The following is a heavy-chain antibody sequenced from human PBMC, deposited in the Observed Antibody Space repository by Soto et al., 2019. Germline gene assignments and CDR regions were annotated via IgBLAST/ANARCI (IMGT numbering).Heavy chain of an antibody. J-gene: IGHJ6*03. CDR2: FNREDGNI. CDR1: GYTLTEVS. V-gene: IGHV1-24*01. CDR3: ASGYVGYMDV. Sequence: QVQLVQSGAEVQKPGASVKVPCKVSGYTLTEVSMHWVRQAPGKGLEWMGGFNREDGNIIYAQKFQGRVIMTEDTSTDTAYLELSRLRSEDTAVYFCASGYVGYMDVWGKGTTVTVSS. D-gene: IGHD3-16*01.